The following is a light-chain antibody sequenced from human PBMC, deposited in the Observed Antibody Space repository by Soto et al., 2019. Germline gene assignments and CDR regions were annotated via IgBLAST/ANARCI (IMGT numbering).Light chain of an antibody. CDR3: SSYTSRSTLV. J-gene: IGLJ2*01. CDR2: DAS. V-gene: IGLV2-14*01. CDR1: SSDVGGYNY. Sequence: QSALTQPASVSGSPGQSSTISCTGTSSDVGGYNYVSWYQQHPGKAPKLMIYDASDRPSGVSSRFSVAKSGNTASLTISGLKVEDEADYYCSSYTSRSTLVFGGGTKLTVL.